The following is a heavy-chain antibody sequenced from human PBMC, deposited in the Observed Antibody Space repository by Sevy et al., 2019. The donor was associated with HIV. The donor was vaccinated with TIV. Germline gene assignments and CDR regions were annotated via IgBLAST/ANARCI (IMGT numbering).Heavy chain of an antibody. CDR2: INGDGSST. V-gene: IGHV3-74*01. D-gene: IGHD2-2*01. CDR1: GFTFSSYW. Sequence: GGSLRLSCAASGFTFSSYWMHWVRQAPGKGLVWVSRINGDGSSTSYADSVKGRFTISRDNAKNTLYLQMNSLRAEDTAVYYCAREGRRGYCSSTSCPGAFDIWGQGTMVTVSS. CDR3: AREGRRGYCSSTSCPGAFDI. J-gene: IGHJ3*02.